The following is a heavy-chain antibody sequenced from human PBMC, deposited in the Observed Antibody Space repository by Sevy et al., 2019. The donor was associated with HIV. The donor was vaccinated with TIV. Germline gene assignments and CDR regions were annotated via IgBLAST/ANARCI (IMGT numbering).Heavy chain of an antibody. J-gene: IGHJ5*02. CDR3: ASRIAATGRGEFDN. D-gene: IGHD6-13*01. CDR1: GFTISTNY. CDR2: IYTGGST. V-gene: IGHV3-53*01. Sequence: GGSLRLSCAASGFTISTNYMSWVRQAPGKGLEWVSIIYTGGSTYYTDSVRGRFTISRDNSKNTLYLQMNSLRAEDTAVYCCASRIAATGRGEFDNWGQGTLVTVSS.